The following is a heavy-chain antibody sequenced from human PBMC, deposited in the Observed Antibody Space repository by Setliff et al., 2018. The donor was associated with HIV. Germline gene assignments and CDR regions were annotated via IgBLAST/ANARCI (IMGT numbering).Heavy chain of an antibody. Sequence: PGGSLRLSCAPSGFTFGSYAMSWVRQAPGKGLEWVSVISGSGDSTFYADSLKGRFTISRDNSKNTLYLQMNSLRAEDTAVYYCARDSSIVVVVAATPDLGFDPWGQGTLVTVSS. V-gene: IGHV3-23*01. CDR2: ISGSGDST. CDR3: ARDSSIVVVVAATPDLGFDP. J-gene: IGHJ5*02. D-gene: IGHD2-15*01. CDR1: GFTFGSYA.